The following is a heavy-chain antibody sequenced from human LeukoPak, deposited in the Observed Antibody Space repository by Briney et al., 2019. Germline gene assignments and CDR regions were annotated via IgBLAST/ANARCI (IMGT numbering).Heavy chain of an antibody. CDR3: AKDWVTTVVTLFDY. J-gene: IGHJ4*02. V-gene: IGHV3-48*03. Sequence: GGSLRLSCAASGFTFSSYEMNWVRQAPGKGLEWVSYISSSGSTIYYADSVKGRFTISRDNAKNSLYLQMNSLRAEDTAVYYCAKDWVTTVVTLFDYWGQGTLVTVSS. CDR2: ISSSGSTI. D-gene: IGHD4-23*01. CDR1: GFTFSSYE.